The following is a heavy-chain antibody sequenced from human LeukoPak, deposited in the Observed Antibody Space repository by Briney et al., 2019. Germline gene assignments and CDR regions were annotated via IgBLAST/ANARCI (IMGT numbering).Heavy chain of an antibody. CDR2: INWNGGST. CDR3: ARDLREGAFDI. CDR1: GLTFDDYG. Sequence: GGSLRLSCAASGLTFDDYGMSWVRQAPGKGLEWVSGINWNGGSTGYADSVKGRFTISRDNAKNSLYLQMNSLRAEDTAVYYCARDLREGAFDIWGQGTMVTVSS. V-gene: IGHV3-20*04. D-gene: IGHD1-26*01. J-gene: IGHJ3*02.